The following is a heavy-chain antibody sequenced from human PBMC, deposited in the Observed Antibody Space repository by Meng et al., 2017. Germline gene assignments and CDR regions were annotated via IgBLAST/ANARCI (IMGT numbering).Heavy chain of an antibody. Sequence: ASVKVSCKPSGYNFRIYGITWVRQAPGQGLEWMGWINANNGDTNYAQKFQGRVTLSTDITTNTAYMELRTLRSDDTPIYYCARDSVGVVYGGNEYWGQGTLVTVSS. D-gene: IGHD4-23*01. J-gene: IGHJ4*02. V-gene: IGHV1-18*01. CDR2: INANNGDT. CDR3: ARDSVGVVYGGNEY. CDR1: GYNFRIYG.